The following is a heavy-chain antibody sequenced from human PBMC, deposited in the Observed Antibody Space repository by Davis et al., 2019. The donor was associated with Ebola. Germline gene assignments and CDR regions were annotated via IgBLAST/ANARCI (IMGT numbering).Heavy chain of an antibody. V-gene: IGHV3-30*03. Sequence: PGGSLRLSCVASGLTVNSNYMTWVRQAPGKGLEWVAAISYDGKTTYYADAVRGRFSLSRDNYRNTMDLQMNSLSAEDTAVYYCARDRAYNCFDYWGQGTLVTVSS. J-gene: IGHJ4*02. CDR1: GLTVNSNY. CDR2: ISYDGKTT. CDR3: ARDRAYNCFDY. D-gene: IGHD4-11*01.